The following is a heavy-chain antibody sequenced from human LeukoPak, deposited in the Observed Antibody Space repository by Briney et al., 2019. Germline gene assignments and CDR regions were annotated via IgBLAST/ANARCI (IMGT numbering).Heavy chain of an antibody. CDR2: IYYSGST. Sequence: SETLSLTCTVSGGSISSYYWTWIRQPPGEGLEWIGNIYYSGSTNYNPSLKSRVTVSLDTSKNQFSLRLTSVTAGDTALYYCARAAYSTSRYYYIDVWGKGTTVTVSS. V-gene: IGHV4-59*01. D-gene: IGHD6-6*01. CDR1: GGSISSYY. CDR3: ARAAYSTSRYYYIDV. J-gene: IGHJ6*03.